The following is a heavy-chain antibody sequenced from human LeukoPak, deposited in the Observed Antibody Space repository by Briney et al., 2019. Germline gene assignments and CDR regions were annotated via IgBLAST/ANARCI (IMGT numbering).Heavy chain of an antibody. CDR1: GFTFSSYW. CDR3: AREGDYDIHIDY. J-gene: IGHJ4*02. Sequence: PGGSLRLSCAASGFTFSSYWMHWVRQAPGKGLVWVSRINSDGSSTSYADSVKGRFTISRDNAKNTLYLQMNSLRAEDTAVYCCAREGDYDIHIDYWGQGTLVTVSS. V-gene: IGHV3-74*01. CDR2: INSDGSST. D-gene: IGHD3-9*01.